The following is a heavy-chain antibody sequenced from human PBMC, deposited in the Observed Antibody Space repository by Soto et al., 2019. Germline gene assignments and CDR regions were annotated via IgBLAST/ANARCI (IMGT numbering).Heavy chain of an antibody. V-gene: IGHV4-4*02. Sequence: QVQLQESGPGLVKPSGTLSLTCAVSGGSISSNNWWSWVRQPPGKGLKWIGEIYHSGSTNYNPSLKSRVTISVDKSKNEFSLKLGSVTAADTAMYYCARAGDYPLTGAFDVWGQGTMVTVSS. J-gene: IGHJ3*01. CDR1: GGSISSNNW. CDR3: ARAGDYPLTGAFDV. CDR2: IYHSGST. D-gene: IGHD4-17*01.